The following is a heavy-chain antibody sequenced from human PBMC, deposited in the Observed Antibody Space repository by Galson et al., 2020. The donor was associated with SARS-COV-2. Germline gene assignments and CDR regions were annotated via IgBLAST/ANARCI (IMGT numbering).Heavy chain of an antibody. V-gene: IGHV3-30*04. CDR2: ISYDGSNK. D-gene: IGHD5-12*01. CDR1: GFTFSSYA. Sequence: GESLKISCAASGFTFSSYAMHWVRQAPGKGLEWVAVISYDGSNKYYADSVKGRFTISRDNSKNTLYLQMNSLRAEDTAVYYCARSFSGYAHFDYWGQGTLVTVSS. J-gene: IGHJ4*02. CDR3: ARSFSGYAHFDY.